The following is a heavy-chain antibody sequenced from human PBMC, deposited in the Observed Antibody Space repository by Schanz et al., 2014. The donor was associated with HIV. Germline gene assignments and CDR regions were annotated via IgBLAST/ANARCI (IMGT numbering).Heavy chain of an antibody. Sequence: EVQLVESGGGLVQPGGSLRLSCAASGFTFSTYWMMWVRQAPGKGLEWVANIKQDGSEKYYVDAVKGRFTISRDNAKNSVYLQMNSLRVEDTAVYYCAKDIGRDVGYGLDVWGQGTTVTVSS. V-gene: IGHV3-7*01. CDR1: GFTFSTYW. J-gene: IGHJ6*02. D-gene: IGHD1-26*01. CDR3: AKDIGRDVGYGLDV. CDR2: IKQDGSEK.